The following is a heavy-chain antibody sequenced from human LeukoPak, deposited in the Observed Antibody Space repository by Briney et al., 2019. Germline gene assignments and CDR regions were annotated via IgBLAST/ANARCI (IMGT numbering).Heavy chain of an antibody. V-gene: IGHV3-64D*09. Sequence: GALRLSFSASGFAFSIYAMHWVRQAPGKGLEYVSAISINGGGTYYAYSVQGRVTISRDNSKNTLYLQMSSLRAEDTAVYYCVKRGSYYYDSSGYWGQGTLVTVSS. J-gene: IGHJ4*02. CDR1: GFAFSIYA. CDR3: VKRGSYYYDSSGY. D-gene: IGHD3-22*01. CDR2: ISINGGGT.